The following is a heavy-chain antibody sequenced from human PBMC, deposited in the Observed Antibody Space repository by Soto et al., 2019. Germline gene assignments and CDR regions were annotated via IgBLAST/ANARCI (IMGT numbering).Heavy chain of an antibody. CDR3: ARGGSYQIFDAFDI. D-gene: IGHD1-26*01. J-gene: IGHJ3*02. CDR2: SIPIFGTA. CDR1: GGTLSSYA. V-gene: IGHV1-69*13. Sequence: SAVPVSCKSSGGTLSSYAISWVRQAPGQGLEWMGGSIPIFGTANYAQKFQGRVTITADESPSTAYMELSSLRSEDTAVYYCARGGSYQIFDAFDIWGQGTMVTVAS.